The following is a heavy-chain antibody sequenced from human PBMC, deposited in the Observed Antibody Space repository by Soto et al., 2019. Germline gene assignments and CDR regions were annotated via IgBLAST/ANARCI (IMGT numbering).Heavy chain of an antibody. J-gene: IGHJ6*02. CDR1: GFTFSSYG. CDR2: ISYDGSNK. Sequence: QVQLVESGGGVVQPGRSLRLSCAASGFTFSSYGMHWVRQAPGKGLEWVAVISYDGSNKYYADSVKGRFTISRDNSKNPLYLQMNSLRAEDTAVYYCAKGRSIVVVVAASWDVWGQGTTVTVSS. D-gene: IGHD2-15*01. V-gene: IGHV3-30*18. CDR3: AKGRSIVVVVAASWDV.